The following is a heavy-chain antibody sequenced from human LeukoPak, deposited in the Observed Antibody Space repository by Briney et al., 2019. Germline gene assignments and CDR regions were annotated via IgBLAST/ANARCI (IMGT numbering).Heavy chain of an antibody. V-gene: IGHV4-38-2*02. J-gene: IGHJ3*02. CDR2: IYHIGSA. CDR3: AISYSSGWPPGAFDI. Sequence: PSETLSLTCTVSHSSISYSITRGYYYWAWIRQPPGKGLEWIGSIYHIGSASYTPSLKSRVTISVDTSKNQFSLKLSSVAAADTAVYYCAISYSSGWPPGAFDIWGQGTMVTVSS. CDR1: HSSISYSITRGYYY. D-gene: IGHD6-19*01.